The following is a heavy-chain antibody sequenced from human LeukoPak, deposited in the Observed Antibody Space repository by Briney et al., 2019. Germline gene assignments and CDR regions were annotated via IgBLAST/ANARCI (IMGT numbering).Heavy chain of an antibody. CDR2: INPNSGGT. Sequence: ASVKVSCKPSGYTFTRYYMHWMRQAPGHRLEWMGWINPNSGGTNYAQKFQGRVTMTRDTSISTAYMELSSLRSDDTAVFYCARSSSSWYPTFDSWGQGTLVTVSS. D-gene: IGHD6-13*01. CDR1: GYTFTRYY. J-gene: IGHJ4*02. V-gene: IGHV1-2*02. CDR3: ARSSSSWYPTFDS.